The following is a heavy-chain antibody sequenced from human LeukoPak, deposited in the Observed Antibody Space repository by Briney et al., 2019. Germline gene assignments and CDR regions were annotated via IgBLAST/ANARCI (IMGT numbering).Heavy chain of an antibody. V-gene: IGHV4-39*07. J-gene: IGHJ4*02. CDR1: GDSISSSTYY. Sequence: PSETLSLTCSVSGDSISSSTYYWGWIRQPPGKGLEWIGSIYYTGSTYYNPSLKIRVTISVDTSKNQFSLKLSSVTAADTAVYYCARGGPIFDYWGQGTLVTVSS. CDR2: IYYTGST. D-gene: IGHD3/OR15-3a*01. CDR3: ARGGPIFDY.